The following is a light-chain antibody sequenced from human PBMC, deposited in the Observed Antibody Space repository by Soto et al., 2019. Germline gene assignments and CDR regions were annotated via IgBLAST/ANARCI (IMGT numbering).Light chain of an antibody. V-gene: IGLV3-21*02. CDR1: NIGSKS. J-gene: IGLJ1*01. Sequence: SYELTQPPSVSVAPGQTARITCGGNNIGSKSVHWYQQKPGQAPVLVVYDDSDRPSGIPERFSGSKSGNTASLTISGLQAEDEAEYYCSSYTNINTRACVFGTGTKVTVL. CDR2: DDS. CDR3: SSYTNINTRACV.